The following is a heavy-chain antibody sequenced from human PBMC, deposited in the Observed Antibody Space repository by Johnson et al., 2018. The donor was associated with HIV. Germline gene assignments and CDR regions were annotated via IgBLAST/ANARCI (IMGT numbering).Heavy chain of an antibody. V-gene: IGHV3-7*04. CDR2: INQDGSEK. D-gene: IGHD1-26*01. J-gene: IGHJ3*02. CDR3: ASEAGPDIVGAADDAFDI. CDR1: GFTFSSYG. Sequence: VQLVESGGGVVQRGGSLRLSCVASGFTFSSYGMHWVRQAPGKGLEWVANINQDGSEKYYVDSVKGRFTIPRDNAKNSLYLQMNSLRAEDTAVYYCASEAGPDIVGAADDAFDIWGQGTMVTVSS.